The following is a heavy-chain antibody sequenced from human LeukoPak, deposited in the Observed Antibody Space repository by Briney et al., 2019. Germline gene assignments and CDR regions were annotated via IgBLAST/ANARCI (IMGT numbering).Heavy chain of an antibody. V-gene: IGHV4-34*01. D-gene: IGHD3-10*01. Sequence: SETLSLTCAVYGGSFSGYYWSWIRQSPGKGLEWIGEINHSGSTNYNPSLKSRVTISVDTSKNQFSLKLSSVSAADTAVYYCARGLIGVPSVFDYWGQGTLVTVSS. CDR3: ARGLIGVPSVFDY. CDR2: INHSGST. J-gene: IGHJ4*02. CDR1: GGSFSGYY.